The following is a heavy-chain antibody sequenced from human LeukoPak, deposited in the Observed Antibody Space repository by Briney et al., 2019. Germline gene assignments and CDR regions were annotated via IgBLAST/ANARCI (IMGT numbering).Heavy chain of an antibody. J-gene: IGHJ4*02. D-gene: IGHD5-12*01. CDR3: ARESAYYSGPDY. CDR2: IYYSGST. Sequence: SETLSLTCTVSGGSISSYYWSWIRQPPGKGLEWIGYIYYSGSTNYNPSLKSRVTISVDTSKNQFSLKLSSVTAADTAVYYCARESAYYSGPDYWGQGTLVTVSS. CDR1: GGSISSYY. V-gene: IGHV4-59*01.